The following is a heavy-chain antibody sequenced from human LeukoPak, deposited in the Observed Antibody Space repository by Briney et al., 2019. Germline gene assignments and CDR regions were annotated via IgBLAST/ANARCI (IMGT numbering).Heavy chain of an antibody. CDR1: GFTFSSYA. D-gene: IGHD5-24*01. Sequence: PGASLRLSCAASGFTFSSYAMSWVRQAPGKGLEWVSSIVAGGGSTSYADSVKGRFTISRDNSKNTLYLQMNSLRAEDTALYYCAKEWEMATVNPAFDYWGQGTLVTVSS. J-gene: IGHJ4*02. CDR3: AKEWEMATVNPAFDY. CDR2: IVAGGGST. V-gene: IGHV3-23*01.